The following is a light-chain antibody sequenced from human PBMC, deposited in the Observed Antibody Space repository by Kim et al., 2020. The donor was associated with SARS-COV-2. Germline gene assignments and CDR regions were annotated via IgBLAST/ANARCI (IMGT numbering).Light chain of an antibody. V-gene: IGLV1-51*01. CDR3: GTWDGSLSAGV. CDR2: YNN. CDR1: SSNIGNNY. Sequence: QSVLTQPPSVSAAPGQKVSIPCSGSSSNIGNNYVSWYQQLPGTAPKLLIYYNNKRPSGIPDRFSGSKSGTSATLGITGLRTGDEADYYCGTWDGSLSAGVFGGGTQLTVL. J-gene: IGLJ3*02.